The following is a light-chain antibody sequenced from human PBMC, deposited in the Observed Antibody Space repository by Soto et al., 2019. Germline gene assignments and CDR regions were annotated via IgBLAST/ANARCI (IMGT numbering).Light chain of an antibody. CDR3: ETWDSNTRV. J-gene: IGLJ1*01. Sequence: QSVLTQSSSASASLGSSVKLTCTLSSGHIIYIIAWHQQQPGKAPRYLMKLEGSGSYNKGSGVPDRFSGSSSGADRYLTISNRQSDDEADYYCETWDSNTRVFGSGTKLTVL. CDR2: LEGSGSY. V-gene: IGLV4-60*03. CDR1: SGHIIYI.